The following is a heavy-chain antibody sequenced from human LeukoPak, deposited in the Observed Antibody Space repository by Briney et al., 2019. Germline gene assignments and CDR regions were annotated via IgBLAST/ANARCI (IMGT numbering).Heavy chain of an antibody. Sequence: SVNVSCKASGGTFSSYAISWVRQAPGQGLEWMGGIIPIFGTANYAQKFQGRVTITADESTSTAYMELSSLRSEDTAVYYCARSDVDTALPYYYYYYGMDVWGQGTTVTVSS. CDR3: ARSDVDTALPYYYYYYGMDV. J-gene: IGHJ6*02. D-gene: IGHD5-18*01. CDR1: GGTFSSYA. CDR2: IIPIFGTA. V-gene: IGHV1-69*13.